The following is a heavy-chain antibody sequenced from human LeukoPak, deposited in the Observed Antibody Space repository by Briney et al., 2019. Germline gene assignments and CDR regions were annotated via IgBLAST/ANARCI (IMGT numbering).Heavy chain of an antibody. CDR1: GYTFADYY. V-gene: IGHV1-2*02. Sequence: ASVKVSCEASGYTFADYYVHWVRQTPGQGLEWMGWINPNSGGTKYAQNFQGRVTVTRDTSISTAYMELSRLRSDDTAVYYCARERREFFDYWGQGTLVTVSS. CDR2: INPNSGGT. J-gene: IGHJ4*02. D-gene: IGHD3-10*01. CDR3: ARERREFFDY.